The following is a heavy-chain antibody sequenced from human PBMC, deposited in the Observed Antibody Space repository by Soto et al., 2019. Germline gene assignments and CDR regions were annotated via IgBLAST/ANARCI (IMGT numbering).Heavy chain of an antibody. CDR2: INPNSGGT. D-gene: IGHD2-21*01. CDR3: ARDRSKIPHNSYYYGMDV. Sequence: XSVKVSCTFSGCLLTDCYVHWVRQAPGQGLEWMGWINPNSGGTNYAQKFQCRVTMTRDTSISTAYMQLSRLRSDDTAVYYCARDRSKIPHNSYYYGMDVWGQGTTVTVSS. CDR1: GCLLTDCY. J-gene: IGHJ6*02. V-gene: IGHV1-2*02.